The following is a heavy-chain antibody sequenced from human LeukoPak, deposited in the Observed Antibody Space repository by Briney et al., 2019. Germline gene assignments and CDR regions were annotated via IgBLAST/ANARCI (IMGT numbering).Heavy chain of an antibody. CDR2: ILYDGSSK. Sequence: GGSLRLSCAASGFAFSSYGMHWVRQAPGKGLEWVAVILYDGSSKYSADSVKGRFTISRDNSKNTLYLQMNSLRAEDTAVYYCAKGYSSGPWDYFDYWGRGTLVTVSS. D-gene: IGHD3-22*01. J-gene: IGHJ4*02. V-gene: IGHV3-30*18. CDR1: GFAFSSYG. CDR3: AKGYSSGPWDYFDY.